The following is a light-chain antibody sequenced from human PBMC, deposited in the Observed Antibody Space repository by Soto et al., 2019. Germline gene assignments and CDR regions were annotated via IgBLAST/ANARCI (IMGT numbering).Light chain of an antibody. V-gene: IGKV3-20*01. J-gene: IGKJ4*01. CDR1: QSVSGSY. Sequence: VLTQSPGTLSLSPGERATLSRRSSQSVSGSYLAWYQQKPGQATRQLIYGASRRATGIPDRFSGSGFGMNFTLTNTRLESEDFGVYYCQHYRTSFGGGTRVEIK. CDR2: GAS. CDR3: QHYRTS.